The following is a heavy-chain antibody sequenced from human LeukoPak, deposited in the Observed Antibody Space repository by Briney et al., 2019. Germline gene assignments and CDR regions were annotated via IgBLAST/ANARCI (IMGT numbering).Heavy chain of an antibody. V-gene: IGHV1-18*01. Sequence: ASVKVSCKASGYTFTSYGISRVRQAPGQGLEWMGWISAYNGNTNYAQKLQGRVTMTTDTSTSTAYMELRSLGSDDTAVYYCARDRAVAGHFDYWGQGTLVTVSS. CDR3: ARDRAVAGHFDY. D-gene: IGHD6-19*01. CDR1: GYTFTSYG. J-gene: IGHJ4*02. CDR2: ISAYNGNT.